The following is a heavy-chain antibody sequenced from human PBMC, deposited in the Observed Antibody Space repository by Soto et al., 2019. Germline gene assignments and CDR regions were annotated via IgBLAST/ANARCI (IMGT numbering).Heavy chain of an antibody. Sequence: EVQLVESGGGLVQPGGSLRLSCAASGFTFGSNWMHWVRQAPGKGLVWVSRINSDGSITSYADSVKGQFTISRDNAKNTLYLQMNSLRADDTAVYYCARASSSWYVSFDYWGQGILVTVSS. CDR3: ARASSSWYVSFDY. D-gene: IGHD6-13*01. V-gene: IGHV3-74*01. CDR1: GFTFGSNW. J-gene: IGHJ4*02. CDR2: INSDGSIT.